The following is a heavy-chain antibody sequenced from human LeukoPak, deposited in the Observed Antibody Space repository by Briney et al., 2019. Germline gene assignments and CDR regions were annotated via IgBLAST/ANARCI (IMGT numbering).Heavy chain of an antibody. V-gene: IGHV1-69*13. CDR3: ARDGLAGYSYGREYRPFDY. CDR1: GGTFRSYA. D-gene: IGHD5-18*01. J-gene: IGHJ4*02. CDR2: IIPIFGTA. Sequence: ASVKVSCKASGGTFRSYAISWVRQAAGQGLEWMGGIIPIFGTANYAQKFQGRVTITADESTSTAYMELSSLRSEDTAVYYCARDGLAGYSYGREYRPFDYWGQGTLVTVSS.